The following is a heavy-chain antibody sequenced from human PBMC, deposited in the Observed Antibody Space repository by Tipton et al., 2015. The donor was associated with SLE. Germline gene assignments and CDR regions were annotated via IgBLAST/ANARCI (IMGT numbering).Heavy chain of an antibody. CDR1: GYSISSGYY. D-gene: IGHD2-2*01. J-gene: IGHJ1*01. CDR2: IYHSGST. V-gene: IGHV4-38-2*02. CDR3: AVGYCSSTSCQREYFQH. Sequence: TLSLTCTVSGYSISSGYYWGWIRQPPGKGLERIGSIYHSGSTFYNPSLKSRVTISVDTSKNQFSLRLSSVTAADTAVYYCAVGYCSSTSCQREYFQHWGQGTLVTVSS.